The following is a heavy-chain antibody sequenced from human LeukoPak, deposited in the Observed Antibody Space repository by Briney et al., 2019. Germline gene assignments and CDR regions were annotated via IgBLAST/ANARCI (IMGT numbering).Heavy chain of an antibody. D-gene: IGHD1-26*01. CDR2: ISGSGDST. CDR3: AKRGAEVGTTVAPGDY. CDR1: GFTFSSYW. Sequence: GGSLRLSCAASGFTFSSYWMSWVRQAPGKGLEWVSAISGSGDSTYYADSVKGQFTISRDNSKSTLYLQMNSLRAEDTAIYYCAKRGAEVGTTVAPGDYWGQGTLVTVSS. V-gene: IGHV3-23*01. J-gene: IGHJ4*02.